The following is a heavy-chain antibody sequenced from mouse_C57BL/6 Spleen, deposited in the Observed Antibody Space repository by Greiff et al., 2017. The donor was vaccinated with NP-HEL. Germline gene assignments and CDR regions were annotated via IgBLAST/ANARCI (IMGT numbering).Heavy chain of an antibody. CDR2: FYPGSGSI. J-gene: IGHJ3*01. CDR3: ARHEEDYGSSYSAWFAY. V-gene: IGHV1-62-2*01. Sequence: VHLVESGAELVKPGASVKLSCKASGYTFTEYTIHWVKQRSGQGLEWIGWFYPGSGSIKYNEKFKDKATLTADKSSSTVYMELSRLTSEDSAVYFCARHEEDYGSSYSAWFAYWGQGTLVTVSA. D-gene: IGHD1-1*01. CDR1: GYTFTEYT.